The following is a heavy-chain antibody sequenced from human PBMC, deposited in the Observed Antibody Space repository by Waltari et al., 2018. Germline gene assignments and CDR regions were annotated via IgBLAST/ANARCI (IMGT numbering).Heavy chain of an antibody. V-gene: IGHV4-34*01. D-gene: IGHD2-2*01. J-gene: IGHJ5*02. CDR2: INHSGST. Sequence: QVQLQQWGAGLLKPSETLSLTCAVYGGSFRGYYWSWIRQPPGKGLEWIGEINHSGSTNYNPSLKSRVTISVDTSKNQFSLKLSSVTAADTAVYYCARHDIVVEFHWFDPWGQGTLVTVSS. CDR1: GGSFRGYY. CDR3: ARHDIVVEFHWFDP.